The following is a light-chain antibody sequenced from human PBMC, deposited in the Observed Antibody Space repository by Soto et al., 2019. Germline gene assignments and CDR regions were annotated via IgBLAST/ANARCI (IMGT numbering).Light chain of an antibody. CDR2: SDN. CDR3: QTYDNNSDYV. CDR1: SSNIGAGYV. V-gene: IGLV1-40*01. J-gene: IGLJ1*01. Sequence: QSVLTQPPSVSGAPGQRATISCTGSSSNIGAGYVVHWYQQLPGAAPKLLIFSDNNRPSGVPDRFSGSKSGISASLAITGLQTEDEADYYCQTYDNNSDYVFGTGTKVTVL.